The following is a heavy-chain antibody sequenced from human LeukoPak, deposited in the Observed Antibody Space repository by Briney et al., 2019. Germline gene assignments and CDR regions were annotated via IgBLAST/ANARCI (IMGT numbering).Heavy chain of an antibody. CDR1: GGSISSGSYY. CDR3: ARAGDGGWGLVAYLDY. CDR2: IYTSGST. Sequence: PSQTPSLTCTVSGGSISSGSYYWSWIRQPAGKGLEWIGRIYTSGSTNYNPSLKSRVTISADTSKNQFSLKLSSVTAADTAVYYCARAGDGGWGLVAYLDYWGQGTLVTVSS. V-gene: IGHV4-61*02. D-gene: IGHD3-16*01. J-gene: IGHJ4*02.